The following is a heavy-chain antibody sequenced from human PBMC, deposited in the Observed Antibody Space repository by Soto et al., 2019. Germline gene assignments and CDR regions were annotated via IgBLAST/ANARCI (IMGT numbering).Heavy chain of an antibody. V-gene: IGHV4-31*03. CDR1: GGSLNSGSYS. CDR3: ARSSMVRGGTLPSDY. Sequence: PXXTLSLPCSVSGGSLNSGSYSWSWIRQHPGKGLEYIGYIYYRGRTYYKPSLNIRFTTSLDTSKNQFSLKMTSVTAADTAVYYCARSSMVRGGTLPSDYWGQGTLVTVSS. CDR2: IYYRGRT. D-gene: IGHD3-10*01. J-gene: IGHJ4*02.